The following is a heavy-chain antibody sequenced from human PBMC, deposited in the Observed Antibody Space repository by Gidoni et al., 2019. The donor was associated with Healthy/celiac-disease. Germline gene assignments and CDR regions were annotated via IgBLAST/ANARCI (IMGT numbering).Heavy chain of an antibody. J-gene: IGHJ3*02. CDR2: IKSKPDGGTT. Sequence: EVQLVESGGGLVKPGGSLRLAGAASGVTCSHTGMNWVRQAPGKGQEWVVRIKSKPDGGTTDYAAPGKGRFTISSDDSKNTLYLQMNSLNTEDTAVYYCTTDIVVVPAAIRDAFDIWGQGTMVTVSS. CDR1: GVTCSHTG. V-gene: IGHV3-15*07. D-gene: IGHD2-2*01. CDR3: TTDIVVVPAAIRDAFDI.